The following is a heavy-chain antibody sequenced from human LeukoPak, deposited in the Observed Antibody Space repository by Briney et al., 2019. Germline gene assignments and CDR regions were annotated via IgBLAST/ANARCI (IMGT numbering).Heavy chain of an antibody. J-gene: IGHJ2*01. D-gene: IGHD3-16*01. CDR2: ISYDGSNK. CDR1: GFTLSSYS. CDR3: VKDLYWCFDL. V-gene: IGHV3-30*18. Sequence: GGSLRLSCAAPGFTLSSYSMTWGRQAPGKGLEWVAVISYDGSNKYYADSVKGRFTISRDNSKNTLYLQMNSLRAEDTAVYYCVKDLYWCFDLWGRGTLVTVSS.